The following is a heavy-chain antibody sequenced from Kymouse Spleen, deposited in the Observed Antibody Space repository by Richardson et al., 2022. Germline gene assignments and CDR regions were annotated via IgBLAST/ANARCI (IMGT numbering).Heavy chain of an antibody. V-gene: IGHV4-39*01. CDR1: GGSISSSSYY. J-gene: IGHJ6*02. D-gene: IGHD6-19*01. CDR3: ARIAVAGTDYYYGMDV. CDR2: IYYSGST. Sequence: QLQLQESGPGLVKPSETLSLTCTVSGGSISSSSYYWGWIRQPPGKGLEWIGSIYYSGSTYYNPSLKSRVTISVDTSKNQFSLKLSSVTAADTAVYYCARIAVAGTDYYYGMDVWGQGTTVTVSS.